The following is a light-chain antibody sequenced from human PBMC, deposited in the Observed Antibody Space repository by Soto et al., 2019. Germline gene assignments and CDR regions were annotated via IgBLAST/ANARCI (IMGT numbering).Light chain of an antibody. Sequence: DIQITQSPSTLSASVGDRVTITCRASQSIRSWLAWYQQKPGKAPKLLIHKASSLESGVTSRFSGSAAGTGFTLTISSLPPDDFATYYCQQYNSYSGTFGQGTKVDIK. CDR3: QQYNSYSGT. CDR1: QSIRSW. V-gene: IGKV1-5*03. CDR2: KAS. J-gene: IGKJ2*02.